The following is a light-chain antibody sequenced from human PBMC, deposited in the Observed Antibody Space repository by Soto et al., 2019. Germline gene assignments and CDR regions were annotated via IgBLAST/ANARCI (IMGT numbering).Light chain of an antibody. CDR1: QSVSTH. Sequence: EIVXTXSPAXLSXSPGERATLSCRASQSVSTHLAWYQQKPGQAPRLLIYDASNRATGIPARFSGGGSGTDFTLTISSLEPEDFAVYYCQQRVNWPLTFGGGTKVEIK. CDR2: DAS. CDR3: QQRVNWPLT. V-gene: IGKV3-11*01. J-gene: IGKJ4*01.